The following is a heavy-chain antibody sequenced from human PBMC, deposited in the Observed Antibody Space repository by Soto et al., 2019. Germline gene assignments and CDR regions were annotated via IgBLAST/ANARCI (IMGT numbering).Heavy chain of an antibody. D-gene: IGHD4-4*01. J-gene: IGHJ6*02. V-gene: IGHV1-8*01. CDR1: GYTFTSYD. Sequence: ASVKVSCKASGYTFTSYDINWVRQATGEGVEWMGWMNPNSGNTGYAQQFQVRVTMTSNTSISTAYMQLSSLRSEDTAVYYCASIHDYSNYYDYYYYYGMDVWGQGTTVTVSS. CDR3: ASIHDYSNYYDYYYYYGMDV. CDR2: MNPNSGNT.